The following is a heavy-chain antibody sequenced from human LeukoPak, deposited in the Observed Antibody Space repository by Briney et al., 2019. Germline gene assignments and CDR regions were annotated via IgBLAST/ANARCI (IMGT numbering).Heavy chain of an antibody. CDR2: IKQDGSEK. CDR1: GFTFSSYA. J-gene: IGHJ4*02. CDR3: AKDSVGSLDY. D-gene: IGHD1-26*01. V-gene: IGHV3-7*01. Sequence: GGSLRLSCAASGFTFSSYAMHWVRQAPGKGLEWVANIKQDGSEKYYVDPVKARFTVSRDNAKNSLYLQMNSLRAEDTAVYYCAKDSVGSLDYWGQGTLVTVSS.